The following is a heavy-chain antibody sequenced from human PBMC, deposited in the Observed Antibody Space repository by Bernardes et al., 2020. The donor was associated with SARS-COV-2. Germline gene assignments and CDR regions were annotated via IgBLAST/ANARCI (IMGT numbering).Heavy chain of an antibody. CDR1: GFSFSNYW. Sequence: GESLRLSCEASGFSFSNYWMHWVRQVPGKGLLWVSRISFDGRTINYADSVKGRFTISRDNAKNTLSLQMSGLRADDTAVYYCARADCTSSSCHRGAYDVWAQGTAVTVSS. D-gene: IGHD2-8*01. CDR3: ARADCTSSSCHRGAYDV. V-gene: IGHV3-74*01. J-gene: IGHJ3*01. CDR2: ISFDGRTI.